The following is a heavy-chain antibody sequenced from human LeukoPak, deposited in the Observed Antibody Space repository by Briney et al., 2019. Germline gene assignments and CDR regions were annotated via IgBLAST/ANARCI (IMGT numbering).Heavy chain of an antibody. V-gene: IGHV1-18*01. D-gene: IGHD2-15*01. J-gene: IGHJ5*02. CDR3: ARDYCSGGSCYDNWFDP. CDR2: ISAYNGNT. CDR1: GYTFTSYG. Sequence: GASVKVSCKASGYTFTSYGIGWVRQAPGQGLEWMGWISAYNGNTNYAQKLQGRVTMATDTSTSTAYMELRSLRSDDTAVYYCARDYCSGGSCYDNWFDPWGQGTLVTVSS.